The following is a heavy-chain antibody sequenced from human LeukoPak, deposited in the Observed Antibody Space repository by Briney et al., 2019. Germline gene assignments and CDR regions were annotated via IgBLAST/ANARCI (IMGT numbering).Heavy chain of an antibody. CDR2: INHPGSA. CDR3: ARERASNNYNNWLDP. CDR1: GGSFSGYY. V-gene: IGHV4-34*01. J-gene: IGHJ5*02. D-gene: IGHD4-11*01. Sequence: PSETLSLTCAVYGGSFSGYYWSWIRQPPGKGLEWIGDINHPGSANYNPSLKSRVTISVDRSRNQFYLRLSPVTVADTALYYCARERASNNYNNWLDPWGQGTLVTVSS.